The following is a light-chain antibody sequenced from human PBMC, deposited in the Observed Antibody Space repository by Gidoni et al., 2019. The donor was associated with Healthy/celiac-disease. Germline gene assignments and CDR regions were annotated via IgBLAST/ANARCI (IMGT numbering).Light chain of an antibody. Sequence: DIVMTQSPATLSVSPGERATLSCRASQSVSSNLAWYQQKPGQAPRLRIYGASTRATGIPARFSGSGSGTEFTLTISSLQSEDFAVYYCQQYNNWPIFXQXTKLEIK. J-gene: IGKJ2*01. CDR1: QSVSSN. V-gene: IGKV3-15*01. CDR2: GAS. CDR3: QQYNNWPI.